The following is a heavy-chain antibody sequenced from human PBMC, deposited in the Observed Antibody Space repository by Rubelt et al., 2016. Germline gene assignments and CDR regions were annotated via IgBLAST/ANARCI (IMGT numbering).Heavy chain of an antibody. Sequence: QVQLVQSGAEVKKPESSVKVSCKASGGTFSSYAISWVRQAPGQGLEWMGRIIPILGIANYAQKFQGRVTITADKSTSTAYMELSSLRSEDTAVYYCGRPLPGYYYGMDVWGQGTTVTVSS. CDR3: GRPLPGYYYGMDV. CDR2: IIPILGIA. CDR1: GGTFSSYA. J-gene: IGHJ6*02. V-gene: IGHV1-69*04.